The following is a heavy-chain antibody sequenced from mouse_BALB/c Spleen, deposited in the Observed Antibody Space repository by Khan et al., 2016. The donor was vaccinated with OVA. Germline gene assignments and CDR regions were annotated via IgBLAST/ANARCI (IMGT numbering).Heavy chain of an antibody. Sequence: QVQLKQSGAELVRPGTSVKVSCKASGYAFTNYLIEWIKQRPGQGLEWIGVINPGSGGTNYNEKFKGKATLTADKSSSTAYMQLSSLTSDDSAVFFCAGKNKANDGNYCTLDYWGQGTSVTVSS. D-gene: IGHD2-1*01. CDR3: AGKNKANDGNYCTLDY. J-gene: IGHJ4*01. CDR2: INPGSGGT. V-gene: IGHV1-54*01. CDR1: GYAFTNYL.